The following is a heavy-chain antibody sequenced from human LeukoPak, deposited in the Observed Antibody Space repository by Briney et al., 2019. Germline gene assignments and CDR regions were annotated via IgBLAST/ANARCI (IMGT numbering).Heavy chain of an antibody. Sequence: GGSLRLSCVASGSTFIRYAMTWFRQAPGKGLEWVSHVTATSDDAFYSDSVKGRFTISRDNSKSTLFLQLDSVGADDTGIYFCAKGLYSTGRWATCLDYWGQGTLVAVSS. J-gene: IGHJ4*02. CDR2: VTATSDDA. D-gene: IGHD2-8*02. CDR3: AKGLYSTGRWATCLDY. V-gene: IGHV3-23*01. CDR1: GSTFIRYA.